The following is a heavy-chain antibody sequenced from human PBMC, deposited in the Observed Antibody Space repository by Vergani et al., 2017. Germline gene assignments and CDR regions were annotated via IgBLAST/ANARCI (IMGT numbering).Heavy chain of an antibody. D-gene: IGHD2-8*01. CDR2: IGSSGPYI. CDR1: GFTFNAYY. CDR3: ARDCTSGGCPDNYGMDV. Sequence: QEQLVESGGGLVKPGGSLRLSCEASGFTFNAYYMSWVRQAPGKGLECVAFIGSSGPYINYADSVKGRFIISRDNTNNSLFLQLRSLRAEDAAVYYCARDCTSGGCPDNYGMDVWGQGATVTVSS. J-gene: IGHJ6*02. V-gene: IGHV3-11*06.